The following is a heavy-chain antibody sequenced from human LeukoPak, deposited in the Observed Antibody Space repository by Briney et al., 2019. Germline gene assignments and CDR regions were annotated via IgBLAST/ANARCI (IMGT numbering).Heavy chain of an antibody. V-gene: IGHV4-61*02. J-gene: IGHJ4*02. CDR3: AREEMATITGRAYFDY. CDR2: IYTSGST. CDR1: GGSISSGSYY. Sequence: PSQTLSLTCTVSGGSISSGSYYWSWIRQPAGKGLEWIGRIYTSGSTNYNPSLKSRVTISVDTSKNQFSLKLSSVTAADTAVYYCAREEMATITGRAYFDYWGQGTLVTVSS. D-gene: IGHD5-24*01.